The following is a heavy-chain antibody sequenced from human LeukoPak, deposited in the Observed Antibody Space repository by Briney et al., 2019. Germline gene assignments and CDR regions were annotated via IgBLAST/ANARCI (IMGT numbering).Heavy chain of an antibody. J-gene: IGHJ4*02. CDR2: IRYDGSNK. CDR1: GFTFSSYG. V-gene: IGHV3-30*02. Sequence: GGSLRLSCAASGFTFSSYGMHWVRQAPGKGLEWVAFIRYDGSNKYYADSVKGRFTISRDNSKNTLYLQMNSLRAEDTAVYYCAKGIVVVPAAIGGLDYWGQGTLVTVSS. D-gene: IGHD2-2*01. CDR3: AKGIVVVPAAIGGLDY.